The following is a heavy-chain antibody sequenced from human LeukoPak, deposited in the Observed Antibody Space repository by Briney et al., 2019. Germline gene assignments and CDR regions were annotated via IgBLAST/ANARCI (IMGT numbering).Heavy chain of an antibody. V-gene: IGHV3-7*01. D-gene: IGHD2-21*01. Sequence: GGSLRLSCAASGFTFSSYWMSWVRQAPGKGLEWVANIKQDGSEKYYVDSVRGRFTISRDNAKNSLYLQMNSLRAEDTAVYYCARDQVVGIFDYWGQGTLVTVSS. CDR2: IKQDGSEK. J-gene: IGHJ4*02. CDR1: GFTFSSYW. CDR3: ARDQVVGIFDY.